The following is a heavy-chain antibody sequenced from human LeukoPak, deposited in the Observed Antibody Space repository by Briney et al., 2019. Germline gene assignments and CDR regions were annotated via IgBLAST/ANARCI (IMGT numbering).Heavy chain of an antibody. CDR1: GGSVSSYY. V-gene: IGHV4-59*02. Sequence: KPSETLSLTCTVSGGSVSSYYWSWIRQPPGRGLEWIGYLSHSGSSDSNPSLKSRVTMLVDTSKNQFSLKLTSVTAADTAVYYCARARYANAWYAFDIWGQGTMVTVSS. J-gene: IGHJ3*02. CDR3: ARARYANAWYAFDI. CDR2: LSHSGSS. D-gene: IGHD2-2*01.